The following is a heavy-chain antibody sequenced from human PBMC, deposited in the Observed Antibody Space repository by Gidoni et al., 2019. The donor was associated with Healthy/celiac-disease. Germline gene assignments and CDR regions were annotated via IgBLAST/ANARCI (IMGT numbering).Heavy chain of an antibody. CDR1: GFTFSSYE. D-gene: IGHD3-10*01. CDR2: ISSSGSTI. Sequence: EVQLVESGGGLVQPGGSLRLSCAASGFTFSSYEMNWVRQAPGKGLEWVSYISSSGSTIYYADSVKGRFTITRDNAKNSLYLQMNSLRAEDTAVYYCARGGITMVRGVISKPDAFDIWGQGTMVTVSS. CDR3: ARGGITMVRGVISKPDAFDI. J-gene: IGHJ3*02. V-gene: IGHV3-48*03.